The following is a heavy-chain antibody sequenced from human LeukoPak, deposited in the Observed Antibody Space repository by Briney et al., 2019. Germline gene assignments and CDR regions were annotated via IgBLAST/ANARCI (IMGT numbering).Heavy chain of an antibody. J-gene: IGHJ2*01. V-gene: IGHV4-34*01. CDR2: INQSGST. CDR1: GESFSGYY. CDR3: ARGPYSSSWRNFYWYFDL. Sequence: PSATLSLTCVVYGESFSGYYWSWIRQPPGKGLEWIGEINQSGSTNYSPSLKSRVTISVDTSKNQFSLKLSSVTAADTAVYYCARGPYSSSWRNFYWYFDLWGRGTLVTVSS. D-gene: IGHD6-13*01.